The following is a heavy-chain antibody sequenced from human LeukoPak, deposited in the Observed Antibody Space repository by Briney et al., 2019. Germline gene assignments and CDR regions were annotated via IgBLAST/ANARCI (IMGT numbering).Heavy chain of an antibody. Sequence: GGSLRLSCAASGFTFSSYSMNWVRQAPGKGLEWVSSISSSSSYIYYADSVKGRFTISRDNAKNSLYLQMNGLRAEDTAVYYCARELEYSSGWYDYWGQGTLVTVSS. J-gene: IGHJ4*02. V-gene: IGHV3-21*01. CDR2: ISSSSSYI. CDR1: GFTFSSYS. CDR3: ARELEYSSGWYDY. D-gene: IGHD6-19*01.